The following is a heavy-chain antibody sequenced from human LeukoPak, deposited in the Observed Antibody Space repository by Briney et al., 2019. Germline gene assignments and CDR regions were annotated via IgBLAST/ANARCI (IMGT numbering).Heavy chain of an antibody. CDR3: ARERTSGWDAFDF. D-gene: IGHD6-19*01. CDR1: GFTFSTFW. V-gene: IGHV3-74*01. CDR2: INSVGSST. Sequence: GGSLRPSCEASGFTFSTFWMHWVRQAPGKGLVWVSRINSVGSSTSYAASVKGRFTISRDNAKNTLYLQMNSLRAEDTAVYYCARERTSGWDAFDFWGQGTQVTVSS. J-gene: IGHJ4*02.